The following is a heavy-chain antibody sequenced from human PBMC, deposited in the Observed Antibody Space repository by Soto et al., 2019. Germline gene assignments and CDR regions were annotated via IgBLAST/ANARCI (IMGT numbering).Heavy chain of an antibody. Sequence: EVQLVESGGGLVQPGGSLRLSCAASGFSFSNRWMHWVRQVPGKGLVWVSHINSDGSTTTYPDSVKGGFTISRDNAKNTVYLQMNSLRAEDTAVYYCAREDSYALDVWGQGTTVTVSS. CDR3: AREDSYALDV. CDR2: INSDGSTT. CDR1: GFSFSNRW. V-gene: IGHV3-74*03. J-gene: IGHJ6*02.